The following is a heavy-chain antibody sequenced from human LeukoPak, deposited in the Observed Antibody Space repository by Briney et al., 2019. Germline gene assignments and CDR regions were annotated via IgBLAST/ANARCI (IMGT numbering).Heavy chain of an antibody. CDR3: ARALATSFRGNSYGNHFDH. CDR1: GFTFSTSA. CDR2: ISSTTSSI. D-gene: IGHD1-1*01. J-gene: IGHJ4*02. Sequence: GGSLRFSCVSSGFTFSTSARNWIRQPPGKGREWISYISSTTSSISIADSVRGLFTTARDNANSALFLQRNSLRAEATAVYYGARALATSFRGNSYGNHFDHWGQGALVTVSS. V-gene: IGHV3-21*06.